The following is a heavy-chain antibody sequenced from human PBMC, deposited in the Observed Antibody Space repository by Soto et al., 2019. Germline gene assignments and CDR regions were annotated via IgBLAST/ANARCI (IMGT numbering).Heavy chain of an antibody. Sequence: GGSLRLSCAASGFTFSSYSMNWVRQAPGKGLEWVSYISSSSSTIYYADSVKGRFTISRDNAKNSLYLQMNSLRDEDTAVYYCARDGGILRGYSGYERGSYFDYWGQGTLVTVSS. CDR1: GFTFSSYS. CDR2: ISSSSSTI. J-gene: IGHJ4*02. V-gene: IGHV3-48*02. D-gene: IGHD5-12*01. CDR3: ARDGGILRGYSGYERGSYFDY.